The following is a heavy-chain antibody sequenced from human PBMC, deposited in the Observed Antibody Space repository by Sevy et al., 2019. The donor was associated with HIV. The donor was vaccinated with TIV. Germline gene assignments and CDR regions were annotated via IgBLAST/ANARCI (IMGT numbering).Heavy chain of an antibody. J-gene: IGHJ4*02. D-gene: IGHD5-18*01. Sequence: GGSLRLSCAASGFTFSSYGMHWVRQAPGKGLEWVAVISYDGSNKYYADSVKGRFTISRDNSKNTLYLQMNSLRAEDTAGYYCARAGTAMVRGYFDYWGQGTLVTVSS. CDR1: GFTFSSYG. CDR3: ARAGTAMVRGYFDY. V-gene: IGHV3-30*03. CDR2: ISYDGSNK.